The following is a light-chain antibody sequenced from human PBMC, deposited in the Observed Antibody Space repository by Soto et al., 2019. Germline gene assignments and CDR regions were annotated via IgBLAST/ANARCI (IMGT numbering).Light chain of an antibody. CDR2: LKSDGSH. Sequence: QSVLTQSPSASASLGASVKLTCTLSSGHSSYAIAWHQQQPEKGPRYLMKLKSDGSHSKGDGIPDRFSGSSSGAERYLTISSLQSEDEADYYCQTWGTGNVVFGGRTKLTVL. CDR1: SGHSSYA. J-gene: IGLJ2*01. V-gene: IGLV4-69*01. CDR3: QTWGTGNVV.